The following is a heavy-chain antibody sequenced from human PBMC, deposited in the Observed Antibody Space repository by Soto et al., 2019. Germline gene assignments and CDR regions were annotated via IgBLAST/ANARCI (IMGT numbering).Heavy chain of an antibody. D-gene: IGHD5-18*01. J-gene: IGHJ5*02. CDR2: VYYSGST. CDR3: ARIAVDTYMIYWLDP. Sequence: SETLSLTCTVSGDSVSSGNYYWSWIRQPPGKGLEWIGHVYYSGSTNYHPSLENRLTISVDTANNQFSLNLSSVTAADTAVYYCARIAVDTYMIYWLDPWGQGTLVTVSS. V-gene: IGHV4-61*01. CDR1: GDSVSSGNYY.